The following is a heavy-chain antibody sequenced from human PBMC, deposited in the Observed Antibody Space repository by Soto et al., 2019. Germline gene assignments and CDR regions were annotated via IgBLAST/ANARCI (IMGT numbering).Heavy chain of an antibody. CDR1: GFTFSSYA. V-gene: IGHV3-23*01. CDR2: ISGSGGST. D-gene: IGHD6-13*01. Sequence: GGSLRLSCAASGFTFSSYAMSWVRQAPGKGLEWVSAISGSGGSTYYADSVKGRFTISRDNSKNTLYLQMNSLRAEDTAVYYCAKGAGIAAPQDPYYYYYYMDVWGKGTTVTVSS. CDR3: AKGAGIAAPQDPYYYYYYMDV. J-gene: IGHJ6*03.